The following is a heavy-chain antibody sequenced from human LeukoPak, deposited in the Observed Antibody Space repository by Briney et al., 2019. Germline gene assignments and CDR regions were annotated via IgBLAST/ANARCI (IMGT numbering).Heavy chain of an antibody. D-gene: IGHD2-8*02. Sequence: GGSLRLSCASSTFTFSTYWMSWVRQAPGKGLEWVANIKQDGSEKYYVDSVKGRFTISRDNAKKSLYLQMNSLRAEDTAVYYCATYRQVLLPFESWGQGTLVTVSS. J-gene: IGHJ4*02. CDR1: TFTFSTYW. CDR2: IKQDGSEK. V-gene: IGHV3-7*01. CDR3: ATYRQVLLPFES.